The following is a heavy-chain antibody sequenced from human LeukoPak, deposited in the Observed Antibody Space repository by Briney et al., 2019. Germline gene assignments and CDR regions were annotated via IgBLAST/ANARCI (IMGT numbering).Heavy chain of an antibody. CDR2: INHSGST. J-gene: IGHJ5*02. V-gene: IGHV4-34*01. Sequence: SETLSLTCAVYGGSFSGYYRSWIRQPPGKGLEWIGEINHSGSTNYNPSLKSRVTISVDTSKNQFSLKLSSVTAADTAVYYCARGFLIVRRWFDPWGQGTLVTVSS. CDR1: GGSFSGYY. D-gene: IGHD2-15*01. CDR3: ARGFLIVRRWFDP.